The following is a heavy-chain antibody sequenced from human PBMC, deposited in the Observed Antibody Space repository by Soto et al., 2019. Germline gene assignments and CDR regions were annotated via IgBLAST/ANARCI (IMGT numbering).Heavy chain of an antibody. J-gene: IGHJ6*02. CDR1: GGTFTSFT. CDR3: ARETTTVTRDYFYYGMDV. V-gene: IGHV1-69*13. CDR2: IIPIFGTT. D-gene: IGHD4-17*01. Sequence: GASVKVSCKASGGTFTSFTITWVRQAPGQGLEWMGGIIPIFGTTNYAQKFQGRVAITADESTTTAYMELSSLTSEDTAMYYCARETTTVTRDYFYYGMDVWGQGTTVTV.